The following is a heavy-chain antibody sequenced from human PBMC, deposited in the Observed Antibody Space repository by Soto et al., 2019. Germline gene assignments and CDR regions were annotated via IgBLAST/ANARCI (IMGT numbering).Heavy chain of an antibody. J-gene: IGHJ4*02. CDR1: GFTFSGYY. Sequence: QVQLVESGGGLVKPGGSLRLSCAVSGFTFSGYYMTWIRQAPGKGLEWVSYISSSTSHTNYADSVKGRFTISRDNAKNSLFLQMNSLRAEDTAVYYCARGRGAAADYFDFWDQGTLVTVSS. D-gene: IGHD6-13*01. CDR2: ISSSTSHT. V-gene: IGHV3-11*05. CDR3: ARGRGAAADYFDF.